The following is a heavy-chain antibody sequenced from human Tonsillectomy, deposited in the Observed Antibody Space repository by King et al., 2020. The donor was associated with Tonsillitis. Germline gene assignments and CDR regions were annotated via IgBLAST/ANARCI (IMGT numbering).Heavy chain of an antibody. D-gene: IGHD1-26*01. CDR2: ISYDGSNK. Sequence: VQLVESGGGVVQPGRSLRLSCTASGFTFSSYGMHWVRQAPGKGLEWVAVISYDGSNKYYADSVKGRFTISRDNSKNTLYLKMNSLRAEDTAVYYCAKSSGGGVGAPGYWGQGTLVTVSS. V-gene: IGHV3-30*18. CDR1: GFTFSSYG. J-gene: IGHJ4*02. CDR3: AKSSGGGVGAPGY.